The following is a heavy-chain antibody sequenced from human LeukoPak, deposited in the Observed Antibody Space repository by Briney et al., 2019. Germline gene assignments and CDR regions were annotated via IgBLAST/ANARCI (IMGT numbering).Heavy chain of an antibody. Sequence: SETLSLTCTVSGGSISSYYWSWIRRPPGKGLEWIGYVYYSGSTNYNPALKSRVTISIDTSKNQFSLKLSSVTAADTAVYYCARAGDYGDYGDAFDIWGQGTMVTVSS. D-gene: IGHD4-17*01. CDR3: ARAGDYGDYGDAFDI. CDR1: GGSISSYY. CDR2: VYYSGST. V-gene: IGHV4-59*01. J-gene: IGHJ3*02.